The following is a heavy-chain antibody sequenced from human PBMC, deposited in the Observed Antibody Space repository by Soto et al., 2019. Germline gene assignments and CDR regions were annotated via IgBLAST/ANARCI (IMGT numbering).Heavy chain of an antibody. CDR2: IYHSGST. V-gene: IGHV4-38-2*01. Sequence: PSETLSLTCAVSGYSISSGYYWGWIRQPPGKGLEWIGSIYHSGSTYYNPSLKSRVTISVDTSKNQFSLKLSSVTAADTAVYYCARVSYYYYGMGVWGQGTTVTV. J-gene: IGHJ6*02. CDR1: GYSISSGYY. CDR3: ARVSYYYYGMGV.